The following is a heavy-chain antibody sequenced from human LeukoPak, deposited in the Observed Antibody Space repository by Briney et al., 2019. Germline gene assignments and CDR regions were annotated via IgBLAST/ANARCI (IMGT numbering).Heavy chain of an antibody. CDR3: ARPYDSSGQIDY. CDR1: GYTLTELS. Sequence: ASVKVSCKVSGYTLTELSMHWVRQAPGQGLEWMGWINPNSGGTNYAQKFQGRVTMTRDTSISTAYMELSRLRSDDTAVYYCARPYDSSGQIDYWGQGTLVTVSS. V-gene: IGHV1-2*02. CDR2: INPNSGGT. J-gene: IGHJ4*02. D-gene: IGHD3-22*01.